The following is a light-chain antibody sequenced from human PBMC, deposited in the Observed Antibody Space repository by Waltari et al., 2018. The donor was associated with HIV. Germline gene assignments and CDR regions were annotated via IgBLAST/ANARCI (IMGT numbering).Light chain of an antibody. CDR1: DSIGNN. CDR2: GAS. V-gene: IGKV3-15*01. Sequence: VMTQSPATLSVSPGGSATISCRTSDSIGNNLIWYQQRPGQAPRVLIYGASTWVPGIPGRITGSGSGTEFTLTINNLQPEDTAVYYCHQHNYSPRSFGQGTRVDLK. CDR3: HQHNYSPRS. J-gene: IGKJ1*01.